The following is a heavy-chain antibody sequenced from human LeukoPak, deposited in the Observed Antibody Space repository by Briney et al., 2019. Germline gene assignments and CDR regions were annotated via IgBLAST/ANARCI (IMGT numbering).Heavy chain of an antibody. D-gene: IGHD4-17*01. V-gene: IGHV1-69*13. CDR1: GGTFSSYA. Sequence: SVKVSCKASGGTFSSYAISWVRQAPGQGLEWMGGIIPIFGTANYAQKFQGRVTITADESTSTAYMELSSLGSEDTAVYYCATTTVTTQYNWFDPWGQGTLVTVSS. CDR3: ATTTVTTQYNWFDP. CDR2: IIPIFGTA. J-gene: IGHJ5*02.